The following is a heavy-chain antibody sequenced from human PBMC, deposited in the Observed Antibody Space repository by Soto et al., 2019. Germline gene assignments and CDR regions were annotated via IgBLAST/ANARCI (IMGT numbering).Heavy chain of an antibody. CDR1: GGSISSSSYY. J-gene: IGHJ5*02. D-gene: IGHD3-22*01. V-gene: IGHV4-39*01. CDR3: ALGYYYDSSGLGFDP. Sequence: PSETLSLTCTASGGSISSSSYYWGWIRQPPGKGLEWIGSIYYSGSTYYNPSLKSRVTISVDTSKNQFSLKLSSVTAADTAVYYCALGYYYDSSGLGFDPWGQGTLVTVSS. CDR2: IYYSGST.